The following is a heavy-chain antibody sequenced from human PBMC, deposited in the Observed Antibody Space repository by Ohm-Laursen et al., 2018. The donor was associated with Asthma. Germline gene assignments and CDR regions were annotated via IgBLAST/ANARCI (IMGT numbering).Heavy chain of an antibody. V-gene: IGHV4-30-4*08. D-gene: IGHD6-6*01. J-gene: IGHJ1*01. CDR1: GGSINSGTYY. CDR2: IYYSGST. CDR3: ALASSSSPAEYFQH. Sequence: SETLSLTCTVSGGSINSGTYYWSWIRQHPGKGLEWIGYIYYSGSTYYNPSLKSRVTTSVDTSKNQFSLKLSSVTAADTAVYYCALASSSSPAEYFQHWGQGTLVTVSS.